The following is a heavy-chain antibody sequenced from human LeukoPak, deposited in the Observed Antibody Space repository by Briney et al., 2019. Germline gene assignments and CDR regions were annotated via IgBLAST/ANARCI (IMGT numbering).Heavy chain of an antibody. CDR2: IIPIFGTA. CDR3: AVSRADSSGYYSDY. J-gene: IGHJ4*02. Sequence: SVKVSCKASGGTFSSYAISWVRQAPGQGLEWMGRIIPIFGTANYAQKFQGRVTITTDESTSTAYMELSSLRSEDTAVFYCAVSRADSSGYYSDYWGQGTLVTVSS. CDR1: GGTFSSYA. D-gene: IGHD3-22*01. V-gene: IGHV1-69*05.